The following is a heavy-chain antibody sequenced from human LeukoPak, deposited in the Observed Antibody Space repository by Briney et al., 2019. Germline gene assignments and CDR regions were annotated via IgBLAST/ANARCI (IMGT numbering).Heavy chain of an antibody. CDR1: GFTFSSYG. J-gene: IGHJ4*02. D-gene: IGHD2-15*01. V-gene: IGHV3-30*03. CDR3: ASDSPGYDSGSHFAY. CDR2: ISYDGSNK. Sequence: PGRSLRLSCAASGFTFSSYGMHWVRQAPGKGLEWVAVISYDGSNKYYADSVKGRFTISRDNAKNSLFLQMNSLRDEDTAVYYCASDSPGYDSGSHFAYWGQGTLVTVSS.